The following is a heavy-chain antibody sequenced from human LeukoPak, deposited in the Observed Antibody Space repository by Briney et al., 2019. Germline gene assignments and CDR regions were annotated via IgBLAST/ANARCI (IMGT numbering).Heavy chain of an antibody. Sequence: PGGSLRLSCAAPGFTFSNYNMNWVRQAPGKSLEWVSSITSTSTYTFYADSVKGRFTISRDNAKNSLYLQMNSLRAEDTALYYCARDRFMTHFDYWGQGTLVTVSS. CDR2: ITSTSTYT. D-gene: IGHD3-10*01. CDR3: ARDRFMTHFDY. V-gene: IGHV3-21*04. J-gene: IGHJ4*02. CDR1: GFTFSNYN.